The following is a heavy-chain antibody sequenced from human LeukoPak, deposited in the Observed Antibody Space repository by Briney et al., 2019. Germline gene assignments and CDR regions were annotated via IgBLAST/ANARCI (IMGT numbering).Heavy chain of an antibody. CDR3: ARRKQWLLDY. V-gene: IGHV4-59*08. D-gene: IGHD6-19*01. J-gene: IGHJ4*02. CDR1: GGSISSYY. Sequence: SETLSLTCTVSGGSISSYYWSWIRQPPGKGLEWIGHIYYSGSTNYNPSLKSRVTISVDTSKNQFSLKLSSVTAADTAVYYCARRKQWLLDYWGQGTLVTVSS. CDR2: IYYSGST.